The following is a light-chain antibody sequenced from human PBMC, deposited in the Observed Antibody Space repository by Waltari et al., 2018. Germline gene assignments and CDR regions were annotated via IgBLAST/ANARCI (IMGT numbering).Light chain of an antibody. CDR2: KAS. CDR1: QSISSW. V-gene: IGKV1-5*03. J-gene: IGKJ1*01. Sequence: DIQMTQSPSTLSASVGDRVTITCRASQSISSWLAWNQQKPGKAPKLLIYKASSLESGVPSRFSGSGSGTAFTLTISSLQPDDFATYYCQQYNGYSWTFGQGTKVEIK. CDR3: QQYNGYSWT.